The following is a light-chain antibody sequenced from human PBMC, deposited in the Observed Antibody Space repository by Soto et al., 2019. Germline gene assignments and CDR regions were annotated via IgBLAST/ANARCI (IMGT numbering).Light chain of an antibody. J-gene: IGLJ2*01. CDR2: DDN. Sequence: QSVLTQPPSVSAAPGQRVTISCSGSTSNIANNYVSWYQHLPGTAPKLLICDDNNRPSGIPDRFSGSKSGTSATLGITGLQTGDEADYYCGTWDSSLSAVVFGGGTKLTVL. CDR1: TSNIANNY. V-gene: IGLV1-51*01. CDR3: GTWDSSLSAVV.